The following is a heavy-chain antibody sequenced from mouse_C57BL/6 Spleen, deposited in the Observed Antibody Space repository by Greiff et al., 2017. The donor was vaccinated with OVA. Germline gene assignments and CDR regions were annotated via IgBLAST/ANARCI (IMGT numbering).Heavy chain of an antibody. J-gene: IGHJ2*01. D-gene: IGHD1-1*01. CDR3: ARDYGSSDDYFYD. CDR1: GFTFTAYY. Sequence: EVKLQESGPVLVKPGPSVKISCKASGFTFTAYYMRWVKQSHGKSLEWIGLVYTYNGGTSYNQKFKGKATLTVDKSSSTAYMELNSLTSEDSAVYYSARDYGSSDDYFYDWGQGTTLTVSS. CDR2: VYTYNGGT. V-gene: IGHV1-36*01.